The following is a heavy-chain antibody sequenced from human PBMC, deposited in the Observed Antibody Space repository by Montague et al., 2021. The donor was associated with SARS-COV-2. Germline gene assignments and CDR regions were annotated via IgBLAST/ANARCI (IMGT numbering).Heavy chain of an antibody. D-gene: IGHD1-26*01. J-gene: IGHJ4*02. CDR3: ARTSASSDY. V-gene: IGHV6-1*01. Sequence: CAISGDSVSIIGAARNSDRHTSSIGLRRLLISHYRPKWYNDYAVSVKSRITINPDTSKNQISLQLNSVTPEDTAVYYCARTSASSDYWGQGTLVTVSS. CDR1: GDSVSIIGAA. CDR2: SHYRPKWYN.